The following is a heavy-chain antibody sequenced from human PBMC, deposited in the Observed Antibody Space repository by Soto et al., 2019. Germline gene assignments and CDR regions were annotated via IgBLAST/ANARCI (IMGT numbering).Heavy chain of an antibody. CDR3: ARAGVATATMPLDY. CDR2: LYHSGST. CDR1: GGSISSSNW. Sequence: QVQLQESGPGLVKPSGTLSLTCAVSGGSISSSNWWSWVRQPPGKGLEWIGELYHSGSTNYNPSLKIRVTISVDKSKNQFSLKLGSVTAADTAVSYWARAGVATATMPLDYWGKGTLLTVSS. D-gene: IGHD2-21*02. J-gene: IGHJ4*02. V-gene: IGHV4-4*02.